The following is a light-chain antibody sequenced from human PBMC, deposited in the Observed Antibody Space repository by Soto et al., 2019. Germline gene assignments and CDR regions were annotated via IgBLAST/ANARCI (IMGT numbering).Light chain of an antibody. CDR3: SSSYSINSQL. CDR2: EVT. J-gene: IGLJ3*02. V-gene: IGLV2-14*01. CDR1: SSDFGNFNY. Sequence: QSALTQPASVSGSPGQSITISCTGASSDFGNFNYVSWYQQHPGKVPKLIIYEVTSRPSGVSNRFSGSKSDNTASLTISGRQPDDDASDYCSSSYSINSQLFGGGTKLTVL.